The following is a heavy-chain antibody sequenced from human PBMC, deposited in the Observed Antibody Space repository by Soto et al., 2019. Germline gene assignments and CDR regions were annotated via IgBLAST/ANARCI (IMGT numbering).Heavy chain of an antibody. J-gene: IGHJ4*02. CDR3: ARFSGSYTRGLDY. D-gene: IGHD1-26*01. Sequence: EVQLVESGGGLVQPGGSLRLSCAASGFTFSDHYMDWVRQAPGNGLEWVGRSRNKANSYSTEYAASVKGRFTISRDESKNSLYLQMNSLKTEDTAVYYCARFSGSYTRGLDYWGQETLVTVSS. CDR1: GFTFSDHY. V-gene: IGHV3-72*01. CDR2: SRNKANSYST.